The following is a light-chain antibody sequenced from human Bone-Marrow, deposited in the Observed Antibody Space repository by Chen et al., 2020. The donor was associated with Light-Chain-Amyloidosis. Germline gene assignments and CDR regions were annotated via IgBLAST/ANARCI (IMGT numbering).Light chain of an antibody. CDR2: WAS. V-gene: IGKV4-1*01. CDR1: QSILYDSNNKNS. Sequence: DIVMTQSPDSLAVSLGERATIICKSSQSILYDSNNKNSLVWYQQKPGQPPKLLVYWASARESGVPDRFSGSGSGTDFTLTISSLQAEDVAVYYCQQYYSFPFTFGPGTRVDIK. J-gene: IGKJ3*01. CDR3: QQYYSFPFT.